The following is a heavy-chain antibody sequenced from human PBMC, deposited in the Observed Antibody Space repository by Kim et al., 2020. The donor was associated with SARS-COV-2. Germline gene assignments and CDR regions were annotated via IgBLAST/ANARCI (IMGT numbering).Heavy chain of an antibody. Sequence: GGSLRLSCAASGFTFDDYAMHWVRQAPGKGLEWVSGISWNSGSIGYADSVKGRFTISRDNAKNSLYLQMNSLRAEDTALYYCAKDMREVGSGWYFGYYYYGMDVWGQGTTVTVSS. CDR3: AKDMREVGSGWYFGYYYYGMDV. J-gene: IGHJ6*02. V-gene: IGHV3-9*01. D-gene: IGHD6-19*01. CDR2: ISWNSGSI. CDR1: GFTFDDYA.